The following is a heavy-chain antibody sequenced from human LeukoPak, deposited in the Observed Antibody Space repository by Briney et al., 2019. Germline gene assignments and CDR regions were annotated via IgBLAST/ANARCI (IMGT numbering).Heavy chain of an antibody. D-gene: IGHD3-22*01. CDR3: TRGGDYDSSGYHTTYLDY. CDR1: GFTFSSYA. J-gene: IGHJ4*02. Sequence: QPGGSLRLSCAASGFTFSSYAMSWVRQAPGKGLEWVSAISGSGGSTYYADSVKGRFTISRDNSKNTLYLQMNSLRAEDTAVYYCTRGGDYDSSGYHTTYLDYWGQGTLVTVSS. V-gene: IGHV3-23*01. CDR2: ISGSGGST.